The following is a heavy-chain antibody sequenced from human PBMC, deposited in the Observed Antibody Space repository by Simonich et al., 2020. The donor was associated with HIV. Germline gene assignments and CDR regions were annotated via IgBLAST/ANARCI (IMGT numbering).Heavy chain of an antibody. CDR3: YGDYGEYYFDH. CDR1: GYSISSGYY. J-gene: IGHJ4*02. Sequence: QVQLQESGPGLVKPSETLSLTCAVSGYSISSGYYWGWIRQPPGKGLEWIGSIYLSGSTYYNPSLKRRVTISVDTSKNKFSLKMSSLTAADTAVYYCYGDYGEYYFDHWSQGTLVTVSS. CDR2: IYLSGST. V-gene: IGHV4-38-2*01. D-gene: IGHD4-17*01.